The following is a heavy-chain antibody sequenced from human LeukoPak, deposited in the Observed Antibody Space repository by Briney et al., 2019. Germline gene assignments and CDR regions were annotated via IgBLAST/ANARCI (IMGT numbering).Heavy chain of an antibody. CDR1: GFTFSSYA. J-gene: IGHJ4*02. D-gene: IGHD3-22*01. CDR3: ARGYDSSGYYYGTY. Sequence: PGGSLRLSCAASGFTFSSYAMHWVRQAPGKGLECVAAISYGGSNEYYADSVKGRFTISRDNSKNTLYLQMNSLRVEDTAVYYCARGYDSSGYYYGTYWGQGTLVTVSS. CDR2: ISYGGSNE. V-gene: IGHV3-30*04.